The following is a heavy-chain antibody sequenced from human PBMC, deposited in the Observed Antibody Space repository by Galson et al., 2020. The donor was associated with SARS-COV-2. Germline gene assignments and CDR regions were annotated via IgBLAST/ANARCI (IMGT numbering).Heavy chain of an antibody. CDR1: GFTFSRYW. CDR3: ARDLAYDFWSGYSH. D-gene: IGHD3-3*01. CDR2: IKQDGSEK. J-gene: IGHJ4*02. Sequence: TGGSLRLSCAVSGFTFSRYWMSWVRQAPGKGLEWVANIKQDGSEKYYVDSVKGRFTISRDNAMNSLYLQMNSLRAEDTAVYYCARDLAYDFWSGYSHWGQGTLVTVSS. V-gene: IGHV3-7*01.